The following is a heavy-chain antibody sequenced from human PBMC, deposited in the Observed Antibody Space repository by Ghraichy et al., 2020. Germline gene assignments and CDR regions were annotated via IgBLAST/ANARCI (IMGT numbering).Heavy chain of an antibody. J-gene: IGHJ4*02. CDR1: GFTFTTYE. V-gene: IGHV3-48*03. Sequence: GGSLRLSRAASGFTFTTYEMNWVHQSPGKGLEWISYIAGSRDTIYYADSVKGRFTISRDKDSLFLQMNSLRAEDTATYYCARGTFDYSREDHGGAFDYWGQGTLVTVAS. CDR2: IAGSRDTI. CDR3: ARGTFDYSREDHGGAFDY. D-gene: IGHD6-13*01.